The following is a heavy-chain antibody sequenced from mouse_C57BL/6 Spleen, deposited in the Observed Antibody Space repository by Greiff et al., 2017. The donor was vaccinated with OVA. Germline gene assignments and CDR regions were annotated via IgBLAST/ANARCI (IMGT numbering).Heavy chain of an antibody. CDR1: GYTFTSYW. CDR2: IDPSDSYT. V-gene: IGHV1-69*01. J-gene: IGHJ4*01. D-gene: IGHD2-5*01. CDR3: ARFESNYGGAMDY. Sequence: QVQLQQPGAELVMPGASVKLSCKASGYTFTSYWMHWVKQRPGQGLEWIGEIDPSDSYTNYNQKFKGKSTLTVDKSSSTAYLQLSSLTSEDSAVDDCARFESNYGGAMDYWGQGTTVTVSS.